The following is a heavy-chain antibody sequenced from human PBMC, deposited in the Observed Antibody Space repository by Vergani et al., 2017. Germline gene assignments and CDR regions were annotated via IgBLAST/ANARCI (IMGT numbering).Heavy chain of an antibody. D-gene: IGHD6-19*01. Sequence: EVQLVESGGGLVKPGGSLRLSCAASGFTFSNAWMSWVRQAPGKGLEWVGRIKSKTDGGTTDYAAPVKGRFTISRDNAKNSLYLQMNSLRAEDTAVYYCARDQRQWLPPEAFDIWGQGTMVTVSS. J-gene: IGHJ3*02. CDR3: ARDQRQWLPPEAFDI. CDR1: GFTFSNAW. CDR2: IKSKTDGGTT. V-gene: IGHV3-15*01.